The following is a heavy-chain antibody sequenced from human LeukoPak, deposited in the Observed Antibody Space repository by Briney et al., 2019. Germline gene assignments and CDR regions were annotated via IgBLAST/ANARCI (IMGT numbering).Heavy chain of an antibody. CDR1: GGSISSSNW. CDR2: IYHSGSN. CDR3: ARDPATGGYYYDSSGYYYVGGFDY. D-gene: IGHD3-22*01. V-gene: IGHV4-4*02. Sequence: PSETLSLTCAVSGGSISSSNWRSWVRPPPGEGLEWIGEIYHSGSNNYNLSVKSRVTISVDKSKNQFSLKLSSVTAADTAVYYCARDPATGGYYYDSSGYYYVGGFDYWGQGTLVTVSS. J-gene: IGHJ4*02.